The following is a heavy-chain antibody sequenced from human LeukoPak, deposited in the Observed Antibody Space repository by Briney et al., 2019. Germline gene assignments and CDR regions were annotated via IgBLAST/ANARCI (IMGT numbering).Heavy chain of an antibody. Sequence: ASVKVSCKASGYTFTSYYMHWVRQAPGQGLEWMGIINPSGGSTSYAQKFQGRVTMTRDTSTSTVYMELSSLRSEDTAVYYCARDLYASWAAAAGTGAFDIWGQGTMVTVSS. CDR1: GYTFTSYY. V-gene: IGHV1-46*01. CDR2: INPSGGST. D-gene: IGHD6-13*01. CDR3: ARDLYASWAAAAGTGAFDI. J-gene: IGHJ3*02.